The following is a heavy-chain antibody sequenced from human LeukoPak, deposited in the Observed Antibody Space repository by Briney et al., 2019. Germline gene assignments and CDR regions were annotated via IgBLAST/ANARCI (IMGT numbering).Heavy chain of an antibody. D-gene: IGHD3-10*01. CDR2: IIPFFGTA. CDR3: ARTDYYGSGSTDY. V-gene: IGHV1-69*13. Sequence: SVKVSCKASGGTFSSYAISWVRQAPGQGLEWMGGIIPFFGTANYAQKFQGRVTITADESTSTAYMELSSLRSEDTAVYYCARTDYYGSGSTDYWGQGTLVTVSS. CDR1: GGTFSSYA. J-gene: IGHJ4*02.